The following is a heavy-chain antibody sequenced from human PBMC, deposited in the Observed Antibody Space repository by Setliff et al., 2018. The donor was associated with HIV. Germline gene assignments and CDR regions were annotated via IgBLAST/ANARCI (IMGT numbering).Heavy chain of an antibody. CDR1: GFTVNTNY. Sequence: QAGGSLRLSCAASGFTVNTNYMNWVRQAPGKGLQWVSVIWSSGYTDYADSVKGRFTISRDNSKNTLYLQMNSLRAEDTAVYYCARQAYDINMVRGVIAPRFHYYMDVWGKGTTVTVSS. D-gene: IGHD3-10*01. J-gene: IGHJ6*03. V-gene: IGHV3-66*02. CDR2: IWSSGYT. CDR3: ARQAYDINMVRGVIAPRFHYYMDV.